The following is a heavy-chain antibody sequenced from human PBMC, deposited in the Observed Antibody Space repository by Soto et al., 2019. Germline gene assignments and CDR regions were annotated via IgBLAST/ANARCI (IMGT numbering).Heavy chain of an antibody. V-gene: IGHV1-69*13. CDR3: ARDHSSGWYQFLDY. CDR1: GGTFSSYA. Sequence: SVKVCCKASGGTFSSYAISWVRQATGQGLEWMGGIIPIFGTANYAQKFQGRVTITADESTSTAYMELSSLRSEDTAVYYCARDHSSGWYQFLDYWGQGTLVTVSS. J-gene: IGHJ4*02. D-gene: IGHD6-19*01. CDR2: IIPIFGTA.